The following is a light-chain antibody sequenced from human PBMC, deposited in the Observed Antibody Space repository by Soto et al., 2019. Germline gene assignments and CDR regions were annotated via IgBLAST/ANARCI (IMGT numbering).Light chain of an antibody. CDR2: GTS. CDR3: QQYGGSPPVT. V-gene: IGKV3-20*01. J-gene: IGKJ3*01. CDR1: QSISSSY. Sequence: ESVLTQSPGTLSLSPGERATLSCRASQSISSSYLAWYQQKPGQAPRLLIYGTSSRATGIPDRFSGNGSGTDFPLTISRLEPEDFAVYYCQQYGGSPPVTFGPGTKVSIK.